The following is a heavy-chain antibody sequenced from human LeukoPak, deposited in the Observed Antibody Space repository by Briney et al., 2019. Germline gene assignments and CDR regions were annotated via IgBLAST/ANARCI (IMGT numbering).Heavy chain of an antibody. J-gene: IGHJ4*02. CDR3: ARSVLWFGDLGY. V-gene: IGHV4-61*01. CDR2: VYYTGTT. CDR1: GGSISSVSYY. Sequence: SETLSLTCTVSGGSISSVSYYWNWIRQSPEKGLEWIGYVYYTGTTYYSPSLKSRVAISLDRSKNQFSLNLNSVTAADTAVYYCARSVLWFGDLGYWGQGILVTVSS. D-gene: IGHD3-10*01.